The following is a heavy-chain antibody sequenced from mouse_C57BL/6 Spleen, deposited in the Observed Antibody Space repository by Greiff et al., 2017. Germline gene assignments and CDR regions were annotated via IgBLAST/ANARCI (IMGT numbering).Heavy chain of an antibody. J-gene: IGHJ1*03. CDR1: GYTFTSYW. CDR2: INPSDGDT. CDR3: ASNCSSYDWYFDV. Sequence: QVQLQQSGAELVKPGASVKISCKASGYTFTSYWMDWVKQRHGKGLEWIGEINPSDGDTNYNQKFKGKATLTVDKSSSTAYMQLSSLTSEDSAVYSCASNCSSYDWYFDVWGTGTTVTVSS. V-gene: IGHV1-80*01. D-gene: IGHD1-1*01.